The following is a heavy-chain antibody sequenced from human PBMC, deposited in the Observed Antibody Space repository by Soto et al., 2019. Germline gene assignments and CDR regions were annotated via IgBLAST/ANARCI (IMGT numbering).Heavy chain of an antibody. J-gene: IGHJ6*03. CDR3: AGVLATTYCYYYKDV. CDR2: IISNDEK. D-gene: IGHD1-1*01. V-gene: IGHV2-26*01. CDR1: GFSLNNARMG. Sequence: QVTLKESGPVLVKPTETLTLTCTDSGFSLNNARMGVSWIRQPPAKALEWLAHIISNDEKSYNTSLRTRITNSKDTSKSQVVLTVTNKDAVDTATHFGAGVLATTYCYYYKDVWGKGTTVTVSS.